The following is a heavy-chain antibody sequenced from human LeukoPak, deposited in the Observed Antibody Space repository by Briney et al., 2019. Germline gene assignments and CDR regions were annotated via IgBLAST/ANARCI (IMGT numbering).Heavy chain of an antibody. J-gene: IGHJ4*02. D-gene: IGHD3-3*01. CDR1: GGSISSYY. V-gene: IGHV4-59*01. CDR3: ARALDYDFWSGYPYYFDY. Sequence: PSETLSLTCTVSGGSISSYYWSWIRQPPGKGLEWIGYIYHSGSTNYNPSLKSRVTISVDTSKNQFSLKLSSVTAADTAVYYCARALDYDFWSGYPYYFDYWGQGTLVTVSS. CDR2: IYHSGST.